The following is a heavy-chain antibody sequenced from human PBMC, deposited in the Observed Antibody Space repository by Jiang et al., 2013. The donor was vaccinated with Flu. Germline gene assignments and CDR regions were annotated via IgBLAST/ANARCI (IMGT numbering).Heavy chain of an antibody. J-gene: IGHJ4*02. CDR1: GFTFSSYA. V-gene: IGHV3-23*01. Sequence: LESGGGVGTAWGSRETLLCSSGFTFSSYAMSWVRQAPGKGLEWVSAISGSGGSTYYADSVKGRFTISRDNSKNTLYLQMNSLRAEDTAVYYCAKESSSGWLLFDYWGQGTLVTVSS. CDR2: ISGSGGST. CDR3: AKESSSGWLLFDY. D-gene: IGHD6-19*01.